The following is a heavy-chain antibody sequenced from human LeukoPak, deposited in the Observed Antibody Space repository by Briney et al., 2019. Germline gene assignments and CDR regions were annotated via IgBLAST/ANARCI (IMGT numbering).Heavy chain of an antibody. V-gene: IGHV3-53*01. Sequence: GGSLRLSCAAPGFTVSSNYMSWVRQAPGKGLEWVSVIYSGGSTYYADSVKGRFTISRDNSKNTLYLQMNSLRAEDTAVYYCARDGYYDSSGYPLGAFDIWGQGTMVTVSS. J-gene: IGHJ3*02. CDR3: ARDGYYDSSGYPLGAFDI. CDR1: GFTVSSNY. CDR2: IYSGGST. D-gene: IGHD3-22*01.